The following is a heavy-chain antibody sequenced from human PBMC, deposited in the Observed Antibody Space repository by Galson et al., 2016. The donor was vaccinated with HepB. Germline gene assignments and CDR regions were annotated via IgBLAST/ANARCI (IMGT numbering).Heavy chain of an antibody. CDR2: ISNSGDTT. Sequence: SLRLSCAASGFTFSNYAMSWVRQAPGKGLEWISVISNSGDTTYYAASERGRFTISRDNSKNTLNLQMTGLRAEDTAVYYCAKDQSDYVWGSYRDGGDYWGQGTLV. CDR1: GFTFSNYA. J-gene: IGHJ4*02. D-gene: IGHD3-16*02. V-gene: IGHV3-23*01. CDR3: AKDQSDYVWGSYRDGGDY.